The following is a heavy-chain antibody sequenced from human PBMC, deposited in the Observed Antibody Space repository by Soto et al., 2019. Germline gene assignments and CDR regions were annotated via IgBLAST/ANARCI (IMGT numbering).Heavy chain of an antibody. J-gene: IGHJ6*02. CDR2: IIPIFGTA. CDR1: GGTFSSYA. V-gene: IGHV1-69*01. CDR3: ALGSLENKMEYAIYYYYGMDV. D-gene: IGHD2-8*01. Sequence: QVQLVQSGAEVKTPGSSVKVSCKASGGTFSSYAISWVRQAPGQGLEWLGGIIPIFGTANYAQKFQGRVTITADEYTSTAYMELSSLRSEDTAVDYCALGSLENKMEYAIYYYYGMDVWGQGTTVTVSS.